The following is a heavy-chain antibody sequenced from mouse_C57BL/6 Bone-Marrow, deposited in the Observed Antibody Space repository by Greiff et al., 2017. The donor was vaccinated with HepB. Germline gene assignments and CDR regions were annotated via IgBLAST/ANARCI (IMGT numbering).Heavy chain of an antibody. CDR2: ISSGSSTI. Sequence: DVKLVESGGGLVKPGGSLKLSCAASGFTFSDYGMHWVRQAPEKGLEWVAYISSGSSTIYYADTVKGRFTISRDNAKNTLFLQMTSLRSEDTAMYYCARGGSGDGYYDYAMDYWGQGTSVTVSS. J-gene: IGHJ4*01. D-gene: IGHD2-3*01. CDR1: GFTFSDYG. V-gene: IGHV5-17*01. CDR3: ARGGSGDGYYDYAMDY.